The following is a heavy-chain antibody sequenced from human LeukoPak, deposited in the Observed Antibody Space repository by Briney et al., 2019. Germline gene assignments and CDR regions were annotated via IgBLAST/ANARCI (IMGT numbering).Heavy chain of an antibody. CDR1: GFTFSQYW. CDR2: IRQDGHEN. V-gene: IGHV3-7*01. J-gene: IGHJ5*02. CDR3: ARGRAASIQFDP. Sequence: QTGGSLRLSCAASGFTFSQYWMSWVRQAPGKGLEWVANIRQDGHENYYADSVKGRFSISRDNAKNSLYLQMNSLRAEDTAVYYCARGRAASIQFDPWGQGTLVTVSS. D-gene: IGHD2-2*02.